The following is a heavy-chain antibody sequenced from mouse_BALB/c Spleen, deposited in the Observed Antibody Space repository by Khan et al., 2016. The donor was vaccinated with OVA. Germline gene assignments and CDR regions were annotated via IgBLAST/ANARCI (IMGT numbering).Heavy chain of an antibody. J-gene: IGHJ2*01. Sequence: VQLQQSGPGLVKPSQSLSLTCTVTGYSITTDYAWNWIRQFPGNKLEWMGYISYSGNTKYNPSLKSRLSITRDTSKNQFFLQLKSVTTEDTARYYGARVYGGDFDYWGQGTTLTVSS. CDR2: ISYSGNT. CDR3: ARVYGGDFDY. CDR1: GYSITTDYA. D-gene: IGHD1-1*01. V-gene: IGHV3-2*02.